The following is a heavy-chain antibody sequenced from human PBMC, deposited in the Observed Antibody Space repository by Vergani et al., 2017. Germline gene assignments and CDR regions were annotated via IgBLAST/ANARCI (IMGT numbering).Heavy chain of an antibody. D-gene: IGHD3-22*01. CDR3: ARDYYDSSVSRGYYYYGMDV. Sequence: EVQLVESGGGLVQPGGSLRLSCAASGFTFSSYWMHWVRQAPGKGLVWVSRINSDGSSTSYADSVKGRFTISRDNAKNTLYLQMNSLRAEDTAVYYCARDYYDSSVSRGYYYYGMDVWGQGTTVTVSS. J-gene: IGHJ6*02. CDR1: GFTFSSYW. CDR2: INSDGSST. V-gene: IGHV3-74*01.